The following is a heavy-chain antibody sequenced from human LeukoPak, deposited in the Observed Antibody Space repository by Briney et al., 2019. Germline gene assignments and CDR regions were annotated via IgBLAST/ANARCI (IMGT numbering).Heavy chain of an antibody. D-gene: IGHD3-10*01. Sequence: SETLSLTCTVSGGSISSYYWSWIRQPPGKGLEWIGYIYYSGSTNYNPSLKSRVTISVDTSKNQFSLRLSSVTAADAAVYYCARDGPPGLLWFGELPWFDPWGQGTLVTVSS. V-gene: IGHV4-59*12. J-gene: IGHJ5*02. CDR2: IYYSGST. CDR3: ARDGPPGLLWFGELPWFDP. CDR1: GGSISSYY.